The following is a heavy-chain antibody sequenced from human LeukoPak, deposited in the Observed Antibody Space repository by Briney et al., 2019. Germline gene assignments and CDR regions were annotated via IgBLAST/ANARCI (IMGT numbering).Heavy chain of an antibody. CDR2: INHSGST. V-gene: IGHV4-34*01. Sequence: SETLSLTCAVYGGSFSGYYWSWIRQPPGKGLEWIGEINHSGSTNYNPSLKSRVTISLDTTKNQFSLKLSSVTAADTAVYYCASRQQLRGSGYSRWGQGTLVTVSS. J-gene: IGHJ4*02. D-gene: IGHD3-22*01. CDR1: GGSFSGYY. CDR3: ASRQQLRGSGYSR.